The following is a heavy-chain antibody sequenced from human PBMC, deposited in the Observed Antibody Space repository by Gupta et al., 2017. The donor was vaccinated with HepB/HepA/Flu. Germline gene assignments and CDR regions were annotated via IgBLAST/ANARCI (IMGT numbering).Heavy chain of an antibody. V-gene: IGHV3-23*01. Sequence: EVQLLESVGDLVQPGGSLRLSCAASGLPFSTYAMKWVRQAPGKGLEWFSGIGGRGGITFDSDSGKGRFTVSRDNSRDTLYLQLSRLKAEETAIYYCAKVRLGKPPSRGSFDVWGQGTVVNVSS. CDR2: IGGRGGIT. J-gene: IGHJ3*01. CDR1: GLPFSTYA. D-gene: IGHD3-16*01. CDR3: AKVRLGKPPSRGSFDV.